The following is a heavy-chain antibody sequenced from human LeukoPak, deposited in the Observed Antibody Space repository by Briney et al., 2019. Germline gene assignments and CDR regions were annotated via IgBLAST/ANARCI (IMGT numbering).Heavy chain of an antibody. CDR2: IIRDGMST. Sequence: GGSPRLSCAASGVTFSSYWMHWVRPALGEGLVWVFHIIRDGMSTYYADSVKGRFTISRDNAKNTLYLQMNSLRAEDTAVYYCARVGCSGGSCYTDYDYYMDVWGKGTTVTVSS. V-gene: IGHV3-74*01. CDR3: ARVGCSGGSCYTDYDYYMDV. CDR1: GVTFSSYW. J-gene: IGHJ6*03. D-gene: IGHD2-15*01.